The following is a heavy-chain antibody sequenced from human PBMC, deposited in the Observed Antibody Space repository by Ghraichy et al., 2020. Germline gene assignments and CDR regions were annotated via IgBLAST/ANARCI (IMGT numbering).Heavy chain of an antibody. CDR1: GVSISSDGDY. J-gene: IGHJ5*02. D-gene: IGHD2-21*01. V-gene: IGHV4-31*02. CDR2: IYYSGST. CDR3: ARVILGEVGWFDP. Sequence: SQTLSLTCTVSGVSISSDGDYWSWIRQHPGKGLEWIGYIYYSGSTYYNPSLESRVSISVDTSKNHFSLKLNSVTAADTAVYYCARVILGEVGWFDPWGQGTLVTVSS.